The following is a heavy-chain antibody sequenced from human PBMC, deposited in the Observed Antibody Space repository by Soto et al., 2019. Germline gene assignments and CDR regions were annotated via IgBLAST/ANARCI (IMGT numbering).Heavy chain of an antibody. CDR1: GFPFSDYA. CDR3: VKGLYVWGVTGDY. J-gene: IGHJ4*02. D-gene: IGHD3-10*02. CDR2: ITATDGST. V-gene: IGHV3-23*01. Sequence: EVQLLESGGGVAQPGGSLRGSCAASGFPFSDYAMSWVRQAPGKGLEWVSIITATDGSTYYADSVKGRFTISRDDAKNTLHLQMNSLRVEDTAVYYCVKGLYVWGVTGDYWGQGTLVTVSS.